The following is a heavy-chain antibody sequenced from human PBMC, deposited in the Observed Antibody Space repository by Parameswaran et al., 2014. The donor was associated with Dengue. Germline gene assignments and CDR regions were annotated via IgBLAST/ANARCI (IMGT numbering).Heavy chain of an antibody. J-gene: IGHJ6*02. V-gene: IGHV3-23*01. D-gene: IGHD6-19*01. CDR2: ISGSGGST. Sequence: RWIRQPPGKGLEWVSAISGSGGSTYYADSVKGRFAISRDNSKNTLYLQMNSLRAEDTAVYYCAKRGSSGRGSLHGMDVWGQGTTVTVSS. CDR3: AKRGSSGRGSLHGMDV.